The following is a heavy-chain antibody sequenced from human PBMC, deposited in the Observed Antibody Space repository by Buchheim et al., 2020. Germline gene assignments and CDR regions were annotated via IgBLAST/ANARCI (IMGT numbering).Heavy chain of an antibody. Sequence: EVQLLESGGGLVQPGGSLRLSCAASGFTFSNYAMSWVRQAPGKGPEWVSTISRYDGNTNYADSVKGRFTISRDNSKNTLYLQMNSLRAEDTAIYYCAKQSPYGGQGTWGQGTL. CDR3: AKQSPYGGQGT. J-gene: IGHJ5*02. CDR1: GFTFSNYA. D-gene: IGHD4/OR15-4a*01. V-gene: IGHV3-23*01. CDR2: ISRYDGNT.